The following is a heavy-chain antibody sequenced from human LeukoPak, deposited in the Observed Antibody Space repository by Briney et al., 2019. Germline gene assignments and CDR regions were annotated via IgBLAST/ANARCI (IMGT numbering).Heavy chain of an antibody. Sequence: SQTLSLTCTVSGGSISSGDYYWSWIRQPPGKGLEWIGYIYYSGSTYYNPSLKSRVTVSVDTSKNQFSLKLSSVTAADTAVYYCARVGYCDSSGYYTSPFDYWGQGTLVTVSS. CDR2: IYYSGST. J-gene: IGHJ4*02. D-gene: IGHD3-22*01. CDR3: ARVGYCDSSGYYTSPFDY. V-gene: IGHV4-30-4*01. CDR1: GGSISSGDYY.